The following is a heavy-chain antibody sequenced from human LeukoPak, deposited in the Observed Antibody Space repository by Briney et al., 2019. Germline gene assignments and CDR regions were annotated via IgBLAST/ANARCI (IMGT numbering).Heavy chain of an antibody. D-gene: IGHD1-14*01. CDR3: VKDRRNPYRPEGPFDP. J-gene: IGHJ5*02. CDR2: ISQDCSVI. Sequence: GGSLRLSCAASGFTFNTYWMNWVRQAPGKGLEWLANISQDCSVITYADSVKGRFTISRDNARNSLYLQMNSLRPEDTALYYCVKDRRNPYRPEGPFDPWGQGTLVTVSS. CDR1: GFTFNTYW. V-gene: IGHV3-7*03.